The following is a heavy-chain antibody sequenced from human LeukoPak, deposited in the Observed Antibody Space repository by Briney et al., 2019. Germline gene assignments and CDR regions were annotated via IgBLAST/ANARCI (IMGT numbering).Heavy chain of an antibody. Sequence: GESLKISCKGPGYSFTSYWIGWVRQMPGKGLEWMGIIYPGDSDTRYSPSFQGQVTISADKSISTAYLQWSSLKASDTAMYYCARIPYYYDSSGYHFDYWGQGTLVTVSS. CDR1: GYSFTSYW. J-gene: IGHJ4*02. V-gene: IGHV5-51*01. D-gene: IGHD3-22*01. CDR2: IYPGDSDT. CDR3: ARIPYYYDSSGYHFDY.